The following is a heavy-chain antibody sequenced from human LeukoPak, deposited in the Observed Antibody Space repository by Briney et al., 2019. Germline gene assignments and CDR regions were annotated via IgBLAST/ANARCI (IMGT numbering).Heavy chain of an antibody. J-gene: IGHJ5*02. CDR1: GFTFTSYS. Sequence: GGSLRLSCAASGFTFTSYSMSWVRQAPGKGLEWVSGTSDRGDYTYYADSVKGRFTISRDNSKNTLYLQMNSLRAEDTAVYYCAKDPDSSSDNWFDPWGQGTLVTVSS. CDR3: AKDPDSSSDNWFDP. CDR2: TSDRGDYT. D-gene: IGHD6-13*01. V-gene: IGHV3-23*01.